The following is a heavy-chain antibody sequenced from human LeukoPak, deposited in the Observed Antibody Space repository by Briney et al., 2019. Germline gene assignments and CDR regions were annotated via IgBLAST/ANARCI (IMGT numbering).Heavy chain of an antibody. V-gene: IGHV3-23*01. CDR3: ANESPFLDY. CDR2: ISGSGGST. Sequence: GGSLRLSCAASGFTFTSFAMSWVRQAPGQGLEWVSVISGSGGSTYYADSVKGRFTISRDNSKNTLYLQMNSLRAEDTAVYYCANESPFLDYWGQGTLVTVSS. CDR1: GFTFTSFA. J-gene: IGHJ4*02.